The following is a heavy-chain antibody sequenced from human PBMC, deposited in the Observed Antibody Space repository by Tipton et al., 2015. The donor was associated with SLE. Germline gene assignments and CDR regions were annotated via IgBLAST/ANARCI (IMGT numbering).Heavy chain of an antibody. CDR3: ARDGDSSSLFDY. CDR2: ISSSSSYI. V-gene: IGHV3-21*01. Sequence: SLRLSCAASGFTFSSYSMNWVRQAPGKGLEWVSSISSSSSYIYYADSVKGRFTISRDNAKNSLYLQMNSLRAEDTAVYYCARDGDSSSLFDYWGQGTLVTVSS. J-gene: IGHJ4*02. CDR1: GFTFSSYS. D-gene: IGHD6-13*01.